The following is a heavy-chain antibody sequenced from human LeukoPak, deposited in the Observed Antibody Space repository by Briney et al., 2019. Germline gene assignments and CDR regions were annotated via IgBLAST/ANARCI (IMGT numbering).Heavy chain of an antibody. CDR2: IYHSGSP. CDR3: ARVNINNWHSCDY. CDR1: GGSISSNNW. Sequence: SETLSLTCAVSGGSISSNNWWGWVRQPPGKGLEWIGEIYHSGSPNYNPSLKSRVTISVDKSRNHFSLNLSSVTAEDTAVYYCARVNINNWHSCDYWGQGTLVTVSS. J-gene: IGHJ4*02. V-gene: IGHV4-4*02. D-gene: IGHD1-1*01.